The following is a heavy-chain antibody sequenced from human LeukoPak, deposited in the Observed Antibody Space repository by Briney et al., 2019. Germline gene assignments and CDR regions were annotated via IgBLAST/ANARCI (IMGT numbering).Heavy chain of an antibody. D-gene: IGHD3-10*01. CDR1: GFAFNNYY. CDR2: IKQDGSET. Sequence: GGSLRLSCAASGFAFNNYYMSWVRQAPEKGLEWVANIKQDGSETYHVDSVKGRFTISRDNAKDSLYLEMNSLRAEDTAVYYCARGGQAGTGDLWGQGTLVTVSS. CDR3: ARGGQAGTGDL. V-gene: IGHV3-7*01. J-gene: IGHJ5*02.